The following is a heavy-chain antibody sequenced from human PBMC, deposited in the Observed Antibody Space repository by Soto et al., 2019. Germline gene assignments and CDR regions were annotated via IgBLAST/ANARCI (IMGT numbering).Heavy chain of an antibody. J-gene: IGHJ3*02. CDR3: ATTMIVQKIDAFDI. CDR2: IYYSGRT. Sequence: QVQLQESGPGLVKPSQTLSLTCTVSGGSIISGGSYWSWIRQHPGKGLEWIGYIYYSGRTYYTPSLKSRLTISVDTSKNQFSLKLSSVTAADTAVYFCATTMIVQKIDAFDIWGQGTVVTVSS. CDR1: GGSIISGGSY. V-gene: IGHV4-31*03. D-gene: IGHD3-22*01.